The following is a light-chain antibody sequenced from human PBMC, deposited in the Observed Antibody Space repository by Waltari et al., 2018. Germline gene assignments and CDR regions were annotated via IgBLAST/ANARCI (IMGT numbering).Light chain of an antibody. CDR1: HDINNC. J-gene: IGKJ5*01. CDR3: QRYDDLPIS. V-gene: IGKV1-33*01. CDR2: DAS. Sequence: DIQMTQSPSSLSASVGDTVTITCQASHDINNCLSWYQQKPGQAPNLLIYDASHLQTGGPSRFTGSGSGTDFTLTISSVQPEDIGTYYCQRYDDLPISFGQGTRVDIK.